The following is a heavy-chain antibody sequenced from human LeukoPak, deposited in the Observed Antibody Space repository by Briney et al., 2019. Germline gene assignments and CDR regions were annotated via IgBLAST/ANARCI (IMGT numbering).Heavy chain of an antibody. CDR3: ARHRVVVPAALYNWFDP. D-gene: IGHD2-2*01. CDR2: IYYSGST. CDR1: GGSISSYY. V-gene: IGHV4-59*04. J-gene: IGHJ5*02. Sequence: KPSETLSLTCTVSGGSISSYYWSWIRQPPGKGLEWIWYIYYSGSTYYNPSLKSRVTISVDTSKNQFSLKLSSVTAADTAVYYCARHRVVVPAALYNWFDPWGQGTLVTVSS.